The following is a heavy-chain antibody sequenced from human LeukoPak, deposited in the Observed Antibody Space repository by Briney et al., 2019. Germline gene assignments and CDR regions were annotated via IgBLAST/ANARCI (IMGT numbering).Heavy chain of an antibody. CDR1: GASVSRSDSY. V-gene: IGHV4-39*01. Sequence: SETLSLTCSVSGASVSRSDSYWAWIRQPPGKGLEWIGTIYYSGRTYYSPSLKSRVTMSVDPSNNQFSLNLRSVTAADTALYYCARRRYYDGSGYLEWGQGTLLSVFS. CDR3: ARRRYYDGSGYLE. CDR2: IYYSGRT. J-gene: IGHJ1*01. D-gene: IGHD3-22*01.